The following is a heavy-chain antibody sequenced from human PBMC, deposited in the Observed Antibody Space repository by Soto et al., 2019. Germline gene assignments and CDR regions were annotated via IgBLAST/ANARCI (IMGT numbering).Heavy chain of an antibody. D-gene: IGHD5-12*01. J-gene: IGHJ5*02. CDR1: GFTFSTNS. V-gene: IGHV3-23*01. Sequence: EVQLLESGGGLVQPGGSLRLSCAASGFTFSTNSMTWVRQAPGKGLEWVCGISGGGDSTHYADSAKGRFTISRDNSKNMVYLQMNSLTADDTAVYFCSKWDGYGDQWGQGTLVTVSS. CDR3: SKWDGYGDQ. CDR2: ISGGGDST.